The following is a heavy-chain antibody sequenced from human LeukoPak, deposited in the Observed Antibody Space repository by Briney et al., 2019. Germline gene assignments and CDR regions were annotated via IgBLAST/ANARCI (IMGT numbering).Heavy chain of an antibody. V-gene: IGHV3-15*01. D-gene: IGHD2-15*01. J-gene: IGHJ4*02. Sequence: GGSLRLSCAASGFTFTNAWMSWVRQAPGKGLEWVGRIKSNVLGRTTDYAAPVKGRFGIARDDSKNSLYLQMDSLKTEDTAIYYCSTHGCTGGTCHIYWGQGTLVTVSS. CDR3: STHGCTGGTCHIY. CDR2: IKSNVLGRTT. CDR1: GFTFTNAW.